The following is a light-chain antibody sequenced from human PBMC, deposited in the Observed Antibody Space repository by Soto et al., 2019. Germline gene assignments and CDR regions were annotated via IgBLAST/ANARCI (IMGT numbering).Light chain of an antibody. V-gene: IGLV1-44*01. Sequence: SVLPQPPSASGTPGQRVTISCSGSSSNIGSNTVNWYQQLPGTAPKLLIYSNNQRPSGVPDRFSGSKSGTSASLAISGLQSEDEADYYCTAWDDSPNYVFGTGTKVTVL. CDR1: SSNIGSNT. J-gene: IGLJ1*01. CDR2: SNN. CDR3: TAWDDSPNYV.